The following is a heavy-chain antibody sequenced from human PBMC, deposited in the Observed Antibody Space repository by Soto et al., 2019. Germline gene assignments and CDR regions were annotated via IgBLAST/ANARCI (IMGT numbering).Heavy chain of an antibody. J-gene: IGHJ4*02. V-gene: IGHV3-30*18. Sequence: GGSLRLSCAASGFIFSNYGMHWVRQAPGKGLEWVSVISYAGNNKYYADSVKGRFTISRDNAKNTLYLQMNSLRAEDTAVYYCAKIPPGYSYGYFYFDYWGQGTLVTVSS. CDR3: AKIPPGYSYGYFYFDY. D-gene: IGHD5-18*01. CDR1: GFIFSNYG. CDR2: ISYAGNNK.